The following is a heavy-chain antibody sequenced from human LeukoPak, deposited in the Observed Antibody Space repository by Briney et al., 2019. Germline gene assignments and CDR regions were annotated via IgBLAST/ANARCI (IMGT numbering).Heavy chain of an antibody. CDR3: TRGKWLANNDY. V-gene: IGHV4-38-2*01. D-gene: IGHD5-12*01. CDR2: LYHSGST. Sequence: SETLFLTCAVSGYSISSGYYWGWIRQPPGKGLEWIGTLYHSGSTYYNPSLKSRVTISLDTSKNQFSLKLSSVTAADTAVYYCTRGKWLANNDYWGRGTLVTVSS. J-gene: IGHJ4*02. CDR1: GYSISSGYY.